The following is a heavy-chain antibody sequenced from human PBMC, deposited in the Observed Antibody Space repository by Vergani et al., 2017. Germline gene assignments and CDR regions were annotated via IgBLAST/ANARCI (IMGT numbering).Heavy chain of an antibody. CDR2: SFYSGRP. D-gene: IGHD3-10*01. J-gene: IGHJ6*02. Sequence: QVQLQESGQGLVKPSQTLSLPCTVSGGSISSGDYYWSWIRQPPGKGREWIGYSFYSGRPYYNPSLKRRVTISGDTSKNQFSLKLSSVTAADTAVYYFARDSYYGSGGRRFDYYGMDVWGQGTTVTVSS. CDR3: ARDSYYGSGGRRFDYYGMDV. CDR1: GGSISSGDYY. V-gene: IGHV4-30-4*01.